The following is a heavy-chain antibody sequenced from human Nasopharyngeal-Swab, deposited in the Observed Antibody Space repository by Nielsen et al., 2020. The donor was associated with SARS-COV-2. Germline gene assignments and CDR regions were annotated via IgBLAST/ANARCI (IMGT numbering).Heavy chain of an antibody. Sequence: GESLKISCLASGYSFTSYWIGWVRQMPGKGLEWMGIIYPGDSDTRYSPSFQGQVTISADKSISTAYLQWSSLKASDTAMYYCARRVTTSYYYYYGMDVWGQGTTVTVSS. V-gene: IGHV5-51*01. J-gene: IGHJ6*02. CDR2: IYPGDSDT. CDR3: ARRVTTSYYYYYGMDV. CDR1: GYSFTSYW. D-gene: IGHD4-17*01.